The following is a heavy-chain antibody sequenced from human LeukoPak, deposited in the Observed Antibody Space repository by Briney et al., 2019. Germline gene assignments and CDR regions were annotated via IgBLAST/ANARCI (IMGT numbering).Heavy chain of an antibody. D-gene: IGHD3-16*02. Sequence: SETLSLTCTVSGGSISSGGYYWSWIRQHPGKGLEWIGYIYYSGSTYYNPSLKSRVTISVDTSKNQFSLKLSSVTAADTAVYYCARGDDYVWGSYRPGAFDIWGQGTMVTVSS. J-gene: IGHJ3*02. CDR3: ARGDDYVWGSYRPGAFDI. V-gene: IGHV4-31*03. CDR2: IYYSGST. CDR1: GGSISSGGYY.